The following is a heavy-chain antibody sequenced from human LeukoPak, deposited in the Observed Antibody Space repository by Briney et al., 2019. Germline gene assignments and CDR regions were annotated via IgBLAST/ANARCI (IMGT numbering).Heavy chain of an antibody. CDR3: ARAGYRYTVLFDY. J-gene: IGHJ4*02. V-gene: IGHV4-61*02. CDR2: IYTSGST. CDR1: GGSISSGSYY. D-gene: IGHD3-16*02. Sequence: SQTLSLTCTVSGGSISSGSYYWSWIRQPAGKGLEWIGRIYTSGSTNYNPSLKSRVTISVDTSKNQFSLKLSSVTAADTAVYYCARAGYRYTVLFDYWGQGTLVTVSS.